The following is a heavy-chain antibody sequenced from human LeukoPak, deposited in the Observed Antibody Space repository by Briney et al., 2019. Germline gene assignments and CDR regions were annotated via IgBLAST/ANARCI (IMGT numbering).Heavy chain of an antibody. D-gene: IGHD2-2*01. CDR1: GYTFTGYY. V-gene: IGHV1-2*02. CDR2: INPNSGGT. J-gene: IGHJ5*02. CDR3: ASSRYCSSTSCYWFDP. Sequence: EASVKVSCKASGYTFTGYYIHWVRQAPGQGLEWMGWINPNSGGTNYAQKFQGRVTMTRDTSISTAYMELSRLRSDDTAVYYCASSRYCSSTSCYWFDPWGQGTLVTVSS.